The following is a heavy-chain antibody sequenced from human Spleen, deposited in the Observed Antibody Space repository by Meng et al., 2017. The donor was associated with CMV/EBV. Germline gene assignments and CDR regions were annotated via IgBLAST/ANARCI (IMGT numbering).Heavy chain of an antibody. CDR3: ARDSRFGVVIKGYYYYYGMDV. CDR2: ISNRGTNT. V-gene: IGHV3-11*04. D-gene: IGHD3-3*01. CDR1: GFTFSDYY. J-gene: IGHJ6*02. Sequence: GESLKISCAASGFTFSDYYMSWIRQAPGKGLEWVSYISNRGTNTYYADSVRGRFTISRDNAKNSLYLQMNSQRAEDTAVYYCARDSRFGVVIKGYYYYYGMDVWGQGTTVTVSS.